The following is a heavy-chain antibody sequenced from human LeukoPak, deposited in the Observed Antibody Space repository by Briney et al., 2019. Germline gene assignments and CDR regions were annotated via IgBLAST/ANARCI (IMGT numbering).Heavy chain of an antibody. CDR3: ARRVDSGFSFDF. Sequence: GESLKISCKGSGSPFTNYWIAWVRKMHGKGLEWMGIIYAGDSDTRYSPSFQGQVTISADRSISTAYLQWSSLKASDAAMYYCARRVDSGFSFDFWGQGTLVTVSS. D-gene: IGHD3-22*01. CDR2: IYAGDSDT. CDR1: GSPFTNYW. J-gene: IGHJ4*02. V-gene: IGHV5-51*01.